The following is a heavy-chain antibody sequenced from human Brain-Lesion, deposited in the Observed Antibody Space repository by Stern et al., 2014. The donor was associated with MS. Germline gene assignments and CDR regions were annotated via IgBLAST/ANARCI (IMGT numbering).Heavy chain of an antibody. D-gene: IGHD1-1*01. Sequence: EVQLVESGAEVKKPGESLKISCKGSGYTFSGYYIAWVRQMPGKGLEWMGIINPGASSVKFSPSFQGQVTISADKPVNIAFLQWSSLKTSDTAIYYCARRSNFASGFDSWGQGTLVTVSS. CDR3: ARRSNFASGFDS. V-gene: IGHV5-51*01. J-gene: IGHJ4*02. CDR2: INPGASSV. CDR1: GYTFSGYY.